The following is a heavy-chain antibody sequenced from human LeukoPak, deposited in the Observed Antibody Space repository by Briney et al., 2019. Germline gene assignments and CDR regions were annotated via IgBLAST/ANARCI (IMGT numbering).Heavy chain of an antibody. V-gene: IGHV1-18*01. D-gene: IGHD3-10*01. CDR1: GYTFTSYG. CDR3: ARVLITMVRGVMPDY. CDR2: ISAYNGNT. Sequence: GASVKVSCKASGYTFTSYGISWVRQAPGQGLEWMGWISAYNGNTNYAQRLQGRVTMTRDTSISTAYMELSRLRSDDTAVYYCARVLITMVRGVMPDYWGQGTLVTVSS. J-gene: IGHJ4*02.